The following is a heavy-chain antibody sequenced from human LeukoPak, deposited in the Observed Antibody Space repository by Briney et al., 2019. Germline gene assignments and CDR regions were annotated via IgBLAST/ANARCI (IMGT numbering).Heavy chain of an antibody. CDR3: ASFRYGDYAYFDY. CDR1: GGSISSGSYY. J-gene: IGHJ4*02. CDR2: IYTSGST. D-gene: IGHD4-17*01. V-gene: IGHV4-61*02. Sequence: SETLSLTCTVSGGSISSGSYYWSWIRQPAGKGLEWIGRIYTSGSTNYNPSLKSRVTISVDTSKNQFSLKLSSVTAADTAVHYCASFRYGDYAYFDYWGQGTLVTVSS.